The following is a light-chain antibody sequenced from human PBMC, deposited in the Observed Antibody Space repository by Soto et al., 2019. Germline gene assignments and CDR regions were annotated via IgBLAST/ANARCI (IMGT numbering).Light chain of an antibody. Sequence: EIVMTQSPATLSVSPGERATLSCRASQSVSSNLAWYQQKPGQAPRLLISDASNRATGIPARFSGSGSGTDFTLTVSSLEPEDFAVYYCQQRRDWPLTFGGGTKVEI. CDR3: QQRRDWPLT. CDR2: DAS. J-gene: IGKJ4*01. V-gene: IGKV3-11*01. CDR1: QSVSSN.